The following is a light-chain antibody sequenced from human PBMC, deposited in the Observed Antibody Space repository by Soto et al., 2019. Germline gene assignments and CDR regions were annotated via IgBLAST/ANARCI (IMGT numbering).Light chain of an antibody. CDR2: DVT. Sequence: QSALTQPASVSDSPGQSITISCTGTSSDVGGYNHVSWYQQHPGKAPKLMIYDVTNRPSGVSNRFSGSKSGSTASLIISGLQAEDEADYYCQSYDSRLSAWVFGGGTKLTVL. J-gene: IGLJ3*02. CDR1: SSDVGGYNH. V-gene: IGLV2-14*01. CDR3: QSYDSRLSAWV.